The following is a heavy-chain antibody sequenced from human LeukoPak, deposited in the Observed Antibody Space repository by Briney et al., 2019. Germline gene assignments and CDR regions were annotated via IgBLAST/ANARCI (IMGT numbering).Heavy chain of an antibody. D-gene: IGHD2-15*01. CDR2: TYYRSKWYS. V-gene: IGHV6-1*01. CDR1: GDSVSGNSIA. CDR3: ARVALGSCTDSACYSRTFDI. Sequence: SQTLSLTCAISGDSVSGNSIAWTWIRQSPSRGLEWLGRTYYRSKWYSDSALSLKGRISINPDTSKNQFSLQLTSVTPEDSAVYYCARVALGSCTDSACYSRTFDIWGQRTMVTVSS. J-gene: IGHJ3*02.